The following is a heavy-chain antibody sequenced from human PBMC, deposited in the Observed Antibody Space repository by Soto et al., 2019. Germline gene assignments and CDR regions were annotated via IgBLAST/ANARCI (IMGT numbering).Heavy chain of an antibody. CDR2: INAGNGNT. J-gene: IGHJ4*02. D-gene: IGHD1-26*01. CDR1: GYTFTSYA. CDR3: ASAVGATTGCYFDY. V-gene: IGHV1-3*01. Sequence: ASVKVSCKASGYTFTSYAMHWVRQAPGQRLEWMGWINAGNGNTKYSQKFQGRVTITRDTSASTAYMELSSLRSEDTAVYYCASAVGATTGCYFDYWGQGTLVTVSS.